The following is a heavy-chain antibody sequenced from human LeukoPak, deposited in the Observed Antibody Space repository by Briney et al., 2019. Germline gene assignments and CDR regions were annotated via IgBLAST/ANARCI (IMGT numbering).Heavy chain of an antibody. D-gene: IGHD1-26*01. CDR2: ISSSSSYI. Sequence: GGSLRLSCAASGFTFSSYSMNWVRQAPGKGLEWVSSISSSSSYIYYADSVKGRFTISRDNAKNSLYLRMNSLRAEDTAVYYCARYVDIVGALYYMDVWGKGTTVTVSS. J-gene: IGHJ6*03. V-gene: IGHV3-21*01. CDR1: GFTFSSYS. CDR3: ARYVDIVGALYYMDV.